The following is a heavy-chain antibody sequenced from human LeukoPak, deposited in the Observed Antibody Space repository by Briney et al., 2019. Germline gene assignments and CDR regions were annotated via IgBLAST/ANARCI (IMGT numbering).Heavy chain of an antibody. CDR2: IYYSGST. V-gene: IGHV4-61*01. CDR3: AIYDYVWGSYRYDY. J-gene: IGHJ4*02. CDR1: GGSVSSGSYY. Sequence: SETLSLTCTVSGGSVSSGSYYWSWIRQPPGEGLEWIGYIYYSGSTNYNPSLKSRVTISVDTSKNQFSLKLSSVTAADTAVYYCAIYDYVWGSYRYDYWGQGTLVTVSS. D-gene: IGHD3-16*02.